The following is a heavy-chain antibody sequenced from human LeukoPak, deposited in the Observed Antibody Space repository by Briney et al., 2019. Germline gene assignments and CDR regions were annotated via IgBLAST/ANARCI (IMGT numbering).Heavy chain of an antibody. V-gene: IGHV3-74*01. CDR1: GFTFSSYW. CDR2: INSDGSST. J-gene: IGHJ6*03. Sequence: GGSLRLSCAASGFTFSSYWMHWVRQAPGKGLVWVSRINSDGSSTSYAGSVKGRYTISRDNAKNTLYLQMNSLRAEDTAVYYCARELGYYYYMDVWGEGTTVTVSS. CDR3: ARELGYYYYMDV.